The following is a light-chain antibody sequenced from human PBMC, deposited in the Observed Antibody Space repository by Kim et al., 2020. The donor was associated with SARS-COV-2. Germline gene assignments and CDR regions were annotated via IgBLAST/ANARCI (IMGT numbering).Light chain of an antibody. Sequence: EIVLTQFPGTLSLSPGERATLSCRASQSVDSLFLAWYQQRPGQAPRLLIYGASDRATGIPDRFRGSGSGTDFTLTITSLEPEDFAVYYCQQSDSSFRTFGQGTKVYIK. CDR3: QQSDSSFRT. J-gene: IGKJ1*01. CDR1: QSVDSLF. CDR2: GAS. V-gene: IGKV3-20*01.